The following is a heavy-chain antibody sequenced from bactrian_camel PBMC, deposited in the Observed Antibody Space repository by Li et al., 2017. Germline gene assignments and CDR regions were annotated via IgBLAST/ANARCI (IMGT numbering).Heavy chain of an antibody. CDR1: GFTFSSYH. V-gene: IGHV3-2*01. CDR3: ATALAG. J-gene: IGHJ4*01. CDR2: IDSDRSNT. Sequence: LVQPGGSLRLSCAATGFTFSSYHMSWVRQAPGKGLEWVSSIDSDRSNTYYADFVKGRFTISRDNAKNTVYLQMHSLKSEDTALYYCATALAGWGQGTQVTVS.